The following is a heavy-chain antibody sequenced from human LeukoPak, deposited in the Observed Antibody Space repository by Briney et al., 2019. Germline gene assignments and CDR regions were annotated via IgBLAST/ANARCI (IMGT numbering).Heavy chain of an antibody. D-gene: IGHD3-10*01. Sequence: GGSLRLSCAASGFTFSSYAMSWVRQAPGKGLEWVSAISGSGGSTYYADSVKGRFTISRDNSKNTLYLQMNSLRAEDTAVYYCEKDLDGSGSSLDYWGQGTLVTVSS. CDR2: ISGSGGST. V-gene: IGHV3-23*01. CDR3: EKDLDGSGSSLDY. J-gene: IGHJ4*02. CDR1: GFTFSSYA.